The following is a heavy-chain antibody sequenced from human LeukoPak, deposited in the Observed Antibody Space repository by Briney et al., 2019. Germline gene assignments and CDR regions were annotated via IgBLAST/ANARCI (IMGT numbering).Heavy chain of an antibody. CDR2: IYYSGST. J-gene: IGHJ4*02. Sequence: PSETLSLTCTVSGGSISSSSYYWGWIRQPPGKGLEWIGSIYYSGSTYYNPSLKSRVSISVDTSKNQFSLKLSSVTAADTAVYYCARPSRYYGSGSYFAYWGQGTLVTVSS. V-gene: IGHV4-39*07. CDR3: ARPSRYYGSGSYFAY. CDR1: GGSISSSSYY. D-gene: IGHD3-10*01.